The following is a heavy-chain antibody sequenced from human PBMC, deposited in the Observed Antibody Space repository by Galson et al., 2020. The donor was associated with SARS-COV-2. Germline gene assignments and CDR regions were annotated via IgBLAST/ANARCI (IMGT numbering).Heavy chain of an antibody. CDR3: AKDARPPHCSGGSCYLILRYYGMDV. V-gene: IGHV3-43D*03. Sequence: GGSLRLSCAASGFTFDDYAMHWVRQAPGKGLEWVSLISWDGGSTYYADSVKGRFTISRDNSKNSLYLQMNSLRAEDTALYYCAKDARPPHCSGGSCYLILRYYGMDVWGQGTTVTVSS. CDR1: GFTFDDYA. D-gene: IGHD2-15*01. CDR2: ISWDGGST. J-gene: IGHJ6*02.